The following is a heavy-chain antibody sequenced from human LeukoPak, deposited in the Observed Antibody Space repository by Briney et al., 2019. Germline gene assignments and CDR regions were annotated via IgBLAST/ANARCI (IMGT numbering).Heavy chain of an antibody. Sequence: GGSLRLSCAASGFTFSDYYMSWIRQAPGKGLEWVSYISSSSSTIYYADSVKGRFTISRDNAKNSLYLQMNSLRAEDTAVYYCARRPYDSSGYYYSSAFDIWGQGTMATVSS. CDR1: GFTFSDYY. CDR3: ARRPYDSSGYYYSSAFDI. D-gene: IGHD3-22*01. J-gene: IGHJ3*02. CDR2: ISSSSSTI. V-gene: IGHV3-11*04.